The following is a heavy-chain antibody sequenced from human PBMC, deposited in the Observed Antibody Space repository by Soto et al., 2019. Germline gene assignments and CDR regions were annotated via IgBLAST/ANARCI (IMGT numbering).Heavy chain of an antibody. CDR1: GGTFSSCA. CDR2: IIPIFGTA. J-gene: IGHJ6*02. D-gene: IGHD3-3*01. CDR3: ARAYYDFWSGYYPYYYYGMDV. V-gene: IGHV1-69*06. Sequence: SVKVSCKASGGTFSSCAISWVRQAPGQGLEWMGGIIPIFGTANYAQKFQGRVTITADKSTSTAYMELSSLRSEDTAVYYCARAYYDFWSGYYPYYYYGMDVWGQGTTVTVSS.